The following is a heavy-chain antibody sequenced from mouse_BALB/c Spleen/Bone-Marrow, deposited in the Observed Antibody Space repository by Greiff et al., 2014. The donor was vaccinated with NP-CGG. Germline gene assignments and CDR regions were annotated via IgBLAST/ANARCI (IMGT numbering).Heavy chain of an antibody. Sequence: VQLQQPGGGLVQPGGSLKLSCAASGFDFSRYWMTWVRQAPGKGLEWIGEINPDSSTINYTPSLKDKFIISRDNAKNTLYLQMSKVRSEDIALYYCARNGYYGWIAYWGQGTLVTVSA. D-gene: IGHD2-3*01. V-gene: IGHV4-1*02. J-gene: IGHJ3*01. CDR3: ARNGYYGWIAY. CDR1: GFDFSRYW. CDR2: INPDSSTI.